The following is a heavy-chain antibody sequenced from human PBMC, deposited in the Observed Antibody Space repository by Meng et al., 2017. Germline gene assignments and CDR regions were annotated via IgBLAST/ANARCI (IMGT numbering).Heavy chain of an antibody. CDR1: GFSFSSYW. D-gene: IGHD3-3*02. Sequence: ETLSLTCAASGFSFSSYWMSWVRQAPGKGLEWVANIKEDGGKKFYVDSVKGRFTISRDNTNPSLDLQINSVRVEDTAVYYCARDILGGAFDIWGQGTMVTVSS. V-gene: IGHV3-7*01. CDR3: ARDILGGAFDI. CDR2: IKEDGGKK. J-gene: IGHJ3*02.